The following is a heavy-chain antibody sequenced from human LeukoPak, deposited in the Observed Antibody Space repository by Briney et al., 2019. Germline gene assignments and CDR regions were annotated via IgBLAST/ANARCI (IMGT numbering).Heavy chain of an antibody. CDR3: ARVPDYYYYYMDV. V-gene: IGHV1-2*02. CDR1: GYTFTGYY. CDR2: INPNSGGT. Sequence: APVKVSCKASGYTFTGYYMHWVRQAPGQGLEWMGWINPNSGGTNYAQKFQGRVTMTRDTPISTAYMELSRLRSDDTAVYYCARVPDYYYYYMDVWGKGTTVTVSS. J-gene: IGHJ6*03.